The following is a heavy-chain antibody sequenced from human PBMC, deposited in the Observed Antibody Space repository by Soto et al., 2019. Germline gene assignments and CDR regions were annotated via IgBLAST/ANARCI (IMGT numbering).Heavy chain of an antibody. V-gene: IGHV1-69*13. CDR2: IIPIFGTA. Sequence: GASVKVSCKASGDTFSSYAISWVRQAPGQGLEWMGGIIPIFGTANYAQKFQGRVTITADESTSTAYMELSSLRSEDTAVYYCASWNDDRSGRLAYYYYGMDVWGQGTTATVSS. CDR3: ASWNDDRSGRLAYYYYGMDV. J-gene: IGHJ6*02. CDR1: GDTFSSYA. D-gene: IGHD3-22*01.